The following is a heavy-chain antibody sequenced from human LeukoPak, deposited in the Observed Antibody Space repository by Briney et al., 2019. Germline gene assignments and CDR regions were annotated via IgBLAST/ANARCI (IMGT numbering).Heavy chain of an antibody. V-gene: IGHV3-66*01. CDR1: GFTVSSTY. Sequence: GGSLRLSCAASGFTVSSTYMSWVRQAPGRGLEWVSVIYRGGSTYYADSVKGRFTISRDNSKNTLYLQMNSLRVEDTALYYCARDEGSYGMGAFDIWGQGTVVTVSS. J-gene: IGHJ3*02. CDR3: ARDEGSYGMGAFDI. D-gene: IGHD1-26*01. CDR2: IYRGGST.